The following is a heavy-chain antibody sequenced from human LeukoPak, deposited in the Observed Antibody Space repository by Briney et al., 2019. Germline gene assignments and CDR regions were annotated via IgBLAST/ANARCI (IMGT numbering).Heavy chain of an antibody. Sequence: PPETLSLTCGVSVGSISSGNWWSWVRQSPEKGLEWIGEIHHNGTRNYNPSLKSRVTISADTFQNHFSLIVTSLTAADTAVYYCATAPILRGEGGEHYRCGMDVWGQGTTVIVSS. J-gene: IGHJ6*02. V-gene: IGHV4-4*03. CDR1: VGSISSGNW. D-gene: IGHD2-2*02. CDR2: IHHNGTR. CDR3: ATAPILRGEGGEHYRCGMDV.